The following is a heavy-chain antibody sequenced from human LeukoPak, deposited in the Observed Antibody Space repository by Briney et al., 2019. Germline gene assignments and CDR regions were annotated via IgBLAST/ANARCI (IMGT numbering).Heavy chain of an antibody. D-gene: IGHD5-24*01. CDR3: ARGGMATFY. CDR2: IYYSGST. Sequence: SETLSLTCTVSGGSISSYYWSWIRQPPGKGLEWIGYIYYSGSTNYNPSLKSRVTISVDTSKNQFSLKLSSVTAADTAVYYCARGGMATFYWGQGTLVTVSS. J-gene: IGHJ4*02. CDR1: GGSISSYY. V-gene: IGHV4-59*01.